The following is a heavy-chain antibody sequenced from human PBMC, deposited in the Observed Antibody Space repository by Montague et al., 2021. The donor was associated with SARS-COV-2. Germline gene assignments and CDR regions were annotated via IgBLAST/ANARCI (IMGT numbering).Heavy chain of an antibody. CDR3: ARYYDRSLDV. Sequence: SETLSLTCTVSGDSITDDDWSWIRQPPGTGLEWIVNIFKNGKTDYHPSLRSRVITSVDTSKSQFSLKVTSVTAADTAVYYCARYYDRSLDVWGQGTTVTVSS. V-gene: IGHV4-59*08. CDR1: GDSITDDD. CDR2: IFKNGKT. J-gene: IGHJ6*02. D-gene: IGHD3-22*01.